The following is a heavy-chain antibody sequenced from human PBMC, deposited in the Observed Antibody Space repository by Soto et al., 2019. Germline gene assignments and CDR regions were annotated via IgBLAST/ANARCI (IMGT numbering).Heavy chain of an antibody. CDR1: GFSFSDYF. V-gene: IGHV1-46*01. J-gene: IGHJ5*02. CDR3: ARDNSPNYCTPAASSWFHP. Sequence: ASVKVSCKASGFSFSDYFMHWVRQAPGQGLEWMGIINPSGDSRNYAQKFQGRVTITRDTSTSTVYMDLSSLRYEDTAVYYCARDNSPNYCTPAASSWFHPWGQGTPATVSS. D-gene: IGHD2-15*01. CDR2: INPSGDSR.